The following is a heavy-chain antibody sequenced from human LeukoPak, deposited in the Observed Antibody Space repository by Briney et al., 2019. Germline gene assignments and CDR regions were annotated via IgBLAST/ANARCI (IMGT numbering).Heavy chain of an antibody. J-gene: IGHJ4*02. V-gene: IGHV4-34*01. CDR1: GGSFSGYY. D-gene: IGHD3-22*01. CDR3: ARDISSSGYFGY. CDR2: INHSGST. Sequence: PSETLSLTCAVYGGSFSGYYWSWIRQPPGKGLEWIGEINHSGSTNYNPSLKSRVTISVDTSKNQFSLKLSSVAAADTAVYYCARDISSSGYFGYWGQGTLVTVSS.